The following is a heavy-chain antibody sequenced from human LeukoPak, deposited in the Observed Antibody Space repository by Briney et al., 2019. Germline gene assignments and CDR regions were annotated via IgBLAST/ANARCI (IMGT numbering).Heavy chain of an antibody. CDR2: INHSGST. Sequence: SETLSLTCAVYGGSFSGYYWSWIRQPPGKGLEWIGEINHSGSTNYNPSLKSRVTIPVDTSKNQFSLKLSSVTAADTAVYYCARGGDYWSYYFDYWGQGTLVTVSS. CDR3: ARGGDYWSYYFDY. D-gene: IGHD4-17*01. CDR1: GGSFSGYY. J-gene: IGHJ4*02. V-gene: IGHV4-34*01.